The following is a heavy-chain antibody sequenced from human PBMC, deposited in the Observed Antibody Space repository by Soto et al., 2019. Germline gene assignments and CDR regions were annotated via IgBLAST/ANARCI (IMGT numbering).Heavy chain of an antibody. CDR3: ARGNTYSNPSSPGRA. Sequence: QVQLVQSGAEVKKPGASVKVSCKASGYTFTSYGISWVRQAPGQGLEWMGCISAYNGNTNYAQKLQGRVTMTTDTSKSTAYMELRSLRADDTAVYYCARGNTYSNPSSPGRAWGQGTLVTVSS. D-gene: IGHD6-13*01. J-gene: IGHJ4*02. CDR2: ISAYNGNT. CDR1: GYTFTSYG. V-gene: IGHV1-18*01.